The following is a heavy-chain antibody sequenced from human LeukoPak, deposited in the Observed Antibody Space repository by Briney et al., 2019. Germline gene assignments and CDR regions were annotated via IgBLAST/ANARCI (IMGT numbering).Heavy chain of an antibody. CDR3: ARVRLYAFDI. Sequence: GGSLRLSCAASGFTFSSYSMNWVRQAPGKGLEWLSYIISGGSTIYYADSVKGRFTISRDNAKNSLYLQMNSLRDEDTAVYYCARVRLYAFDIWGQGTMVTVSS. CDR2: IISGGSTI. J-gene: IGHJ3*02. V-gene: IGHV3-48*02. CDR1: GFTFSSYS.